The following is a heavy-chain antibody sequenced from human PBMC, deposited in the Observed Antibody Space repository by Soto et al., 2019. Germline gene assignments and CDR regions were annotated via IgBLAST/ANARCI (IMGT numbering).Heavy chain of an antibody. CDR2: IYDSGST. Sequence: TLSLTCVVSSDPISRGGYSWTWIRQPPGEALEWIGNIYDSGSTSYNPSLKSRVTMSVDTSKNQFSLRLTSVTAADTAVYFCARGSSSYYDYGMDVWGQGTTVTVSS. J-gene: IGHJ6*02. V-gene: IGHV4-30-2*01. CDR1: SDPISRGGYS. D-gene: IGHD6-6*01. CDR3: ARGSSSYYDYGMDV.